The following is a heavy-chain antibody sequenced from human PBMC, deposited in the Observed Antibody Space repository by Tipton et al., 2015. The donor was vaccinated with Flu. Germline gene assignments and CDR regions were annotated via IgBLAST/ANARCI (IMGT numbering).Heavy chain of an antibody. V-gene: IGHV1-18*01. CDR3: ARDQYYFNSVTYSQSGLDY. CDR1: GYDFKTYG. Sequence: QVQLVQSGAEVKKPGASVKVSCKASGYDFKTYGISWVRQAPGQGLEWMGLISPFNGYTNYSQNFQGRVTLTTDTSTSTAYMELTSLRFDDTAIYYCARDQYYFNSVTYSQSGLDYWGQGALVTVSS. J-gene: IGHJ4*02. CDR2: ISPFNGYT. D-gene: IGHD3-10*01.